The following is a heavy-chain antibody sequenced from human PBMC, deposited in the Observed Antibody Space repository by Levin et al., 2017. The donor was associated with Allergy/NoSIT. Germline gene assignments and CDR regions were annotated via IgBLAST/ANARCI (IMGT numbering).Heavy chain of an antibody. D-gene: IGHD6-13*01. J-gene: IGHJ4*02. CDR2: IIPIFAP. V-gene: IGHV1-69*13. Sequence: SVKVSCKASGGTFSTYAISWVRQAPGQGLEWMGGIIPIFAPNYAQKFQGRVTITADESTSTAYMELSSLRSEDTAVYYCARSRGHQQLIPFDYWGQGTLVTVSS. CDR1: GGTFSTYA. CDR3: ARSRGHQQLIPFDY.